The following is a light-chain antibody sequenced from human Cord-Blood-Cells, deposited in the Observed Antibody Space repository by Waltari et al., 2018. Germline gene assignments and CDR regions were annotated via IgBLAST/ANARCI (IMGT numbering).Light chain of an antibody. CDR2: LGS. CDR3: MQALQTQFT. Sequence: DIVMTQSPLSLPVTPGEPASISCRSSQSLLHSNGYNSLDWYLKKPGQSLQLLVYLGSNRASGVPDRFSGRGSGTDFTLKISRVEAEDVGVYYCMQALQTQFTFGPGTKVDIK. V-gene: IGKV2-28*01. J-gene: IGKJ3*01. CDR1: QSLLHSNGYNS.